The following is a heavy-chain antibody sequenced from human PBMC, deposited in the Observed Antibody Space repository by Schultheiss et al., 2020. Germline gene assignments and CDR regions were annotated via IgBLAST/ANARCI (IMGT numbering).Heavy chain of an antibody. Sequence: ASVKVSCKASGYTFTGYYMHWVRQAPGQGLEWMGWINPNSGGTNYAQKFQGRVTMTRDTSISTAYMELSRLRSDDTAMYYCARAYTYYYDSSGLPPFDPWGQGSLVTVSS. J-gene: IGHJ5*02. V-gene: IGHV1-2*02. CDR1: GYTFTGYY. CDR2: INPNSGGT. CDR3: ARAYTYYYDSSGLPPFDP. D-gene: IGHD3-22*01.